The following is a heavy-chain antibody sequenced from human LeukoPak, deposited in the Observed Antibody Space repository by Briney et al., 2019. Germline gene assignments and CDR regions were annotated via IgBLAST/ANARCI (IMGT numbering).Heavy chain of an antibody. Sequence: ASMKVSCKASGYTFTSYGISWVRQAPGQGLEWMGWISAYNGNTNYAQKLQGRVTMTTDTSTSTAYMELRSLRSDDTAVYYCARVQSGSGSYGVWDYWGQGTLVTVSS. CDR1: GYTFTSYG. CDR2: ISAYNGNT. J-gene: IGHJ4*02. CDR3: ARVQSGSGSYGVWDY. D-gene: IGHD3-10*01. V-gene: IGHV1-18*01.